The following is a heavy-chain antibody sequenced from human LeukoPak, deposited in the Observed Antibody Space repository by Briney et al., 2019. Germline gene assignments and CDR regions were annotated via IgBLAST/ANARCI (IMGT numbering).Heavy chain of an antibody. J-gene: IGHJ4*02. CDR2: FDPEDGET. Sequence: ASVKVSCEVSGYTLTELSMHWVRQAPGKGLEWMGGFDPEDGETIYAQKFQGRVTMTEDTSTDTAYMELSSLRSEDTAVYHCATGLDSSGYYSYGYWGQGTLVTVSS. CDR3: ATGLDSSGYYSYGY. V-gene: IGHV1-24*01. D-gene: IGHD3-22*01. CDR1: GYTLTELS.